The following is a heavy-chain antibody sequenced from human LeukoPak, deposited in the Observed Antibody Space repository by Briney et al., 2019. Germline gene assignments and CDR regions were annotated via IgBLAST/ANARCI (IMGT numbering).Heavy chain of an antibody. J-gene: IGHJ4*02. CDR1: GFTFSSYA. CDR2: ISYDGSYK. Sequence: GGSLRLSCAASGFTFSSYAMSWVRQAPGKGLEWVAVISYDGSYKYYADSVKGRFTISRDNSKNTLYLQMNSLRAEDTAVYYCAKGEMVIMKNYFDYWGQGTLVTVSS. V-gene: IGHV3-30*01. CDR3: AKGEMVIMKNYFDY. D-gene: IGHD3-3*01.